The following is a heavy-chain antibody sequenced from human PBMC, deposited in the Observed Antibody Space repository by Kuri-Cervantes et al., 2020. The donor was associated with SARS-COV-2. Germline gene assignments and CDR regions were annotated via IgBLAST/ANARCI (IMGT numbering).Heavy chain of an antibody. J-gene: IGHJ4*02. CDR1: GDSVSSNSAA. V-gene: IGHV6-1*01. CDR2: TFYRSKWHN. CDR3: AGGSSGRDY. D-gene: IGHD6-19*01. Sequence: SHTLSLTGAISGDSVSSNSAAWSWIRQSPSRGLEWLGRTFYRSKWHNDYAVSVKGRITISPDTSKNQFSLRLNSVTPEDTAVYYCAGGSSGRDYWGQGTLVTVSS.